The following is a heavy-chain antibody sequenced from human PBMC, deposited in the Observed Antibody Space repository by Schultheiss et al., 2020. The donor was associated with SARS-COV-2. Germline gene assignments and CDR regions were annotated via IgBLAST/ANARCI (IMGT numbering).Heavy chain of an antibody. CDR1: GGSVSSGGYN. CDR3: ARNLRSSWYGVVWFDP. D-gene: IGHD6-13*01. Sequence: LSCTVSGGSVSSGGYNWSWIRQPPGKRLEWIGNLYYSGSTYYNPSLKSRVTISVDTSKNQFSLKLSSVTAADTAVYYCARNLRSSWYGVVWFDPWGQGTLVTVSS. J-gene: IGHJ5*02. CDR2: LYYSGST. V-gene: IGHV4-31*03.